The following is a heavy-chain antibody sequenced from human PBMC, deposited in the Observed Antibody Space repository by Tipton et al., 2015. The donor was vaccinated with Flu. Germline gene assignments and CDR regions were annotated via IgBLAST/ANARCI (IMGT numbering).Heavy chain of an antibody. Sequence: QVQLVQSGAEVKKPGASVKFSCQASGYTFTGYYMHWVRQAPGQGLEWMGWINPNTGGTNYARNFQGRATMTRDTSINTAYMEVSRLRSDDTAVYYCAREDCDSTVYGSWGQGTLVTVSS. CDR3: AREDCDSTVYGS. V-gene: IGHV1-2*02. CDR2: INPNTGGT. CDR1: GYTFTGYY. J-gene: IGHJ4*02. D-gene: IGHD2/OR15-2a*01.